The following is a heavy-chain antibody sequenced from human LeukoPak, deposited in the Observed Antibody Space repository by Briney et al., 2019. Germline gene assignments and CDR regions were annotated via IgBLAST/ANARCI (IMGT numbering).Heavy chain of an antibody. V-gene: IGHV4-31*03. CDR3: ARGSLLGWFDP. CDR1: GGSISSGGYH. D-gene: IGHD2-21*01. CDR2: IYYSGST. Sequence: MPSETLSLTCTVSGGSISSGGYHWSWIRQHPGKGLEWIGYIYYSGSTYYNPSLKSRVTISVDTSKNQFSLKLSSVTAADTAVYYCARGSLLGWFDPWGQGTLVTVSS. J-gene: IGHJ5*02.